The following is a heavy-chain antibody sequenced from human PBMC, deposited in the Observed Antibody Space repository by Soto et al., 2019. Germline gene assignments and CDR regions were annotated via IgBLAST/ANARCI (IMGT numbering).Heavy chain of an antibody. Sequence: SETLSLTCTVSGGSISSYYWSWIRQPPGKGLEWIGYIYYSGSTNYNPSLKSRVTISVDTSKNQFSLKLSSVTAADTAVYYCARGRLLRYFDWLLYRPFFDYWGQGTLVTVSS. CDR2: IYYSGST. CDR3: ARGRLLRYFDWLLYRPFFDY. D-gene: IGHD3-9*01. CDR1: GGSISSYY. V-gene: IGHV4-59*12. J-gene: IGHJ4*02.